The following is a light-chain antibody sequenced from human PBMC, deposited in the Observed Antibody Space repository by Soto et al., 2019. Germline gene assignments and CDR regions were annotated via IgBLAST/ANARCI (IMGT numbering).Light chain of an antibody. Sequence: TQAPSTLSLTPGHRATLSCRASQSVSSYLAWYQQKPGQAPRLLIYDASNRATGIPARFSGSGSGTDFTLTISSLEPEDFAVYYCQQRSNWPPAFGQGTRLEIK. CDR3: QQRSNWPPA. CDR2: DAS. J-gene: IGKJ5*01. V-gene: IGKV3-11*01. CDR1: QSVSSY.